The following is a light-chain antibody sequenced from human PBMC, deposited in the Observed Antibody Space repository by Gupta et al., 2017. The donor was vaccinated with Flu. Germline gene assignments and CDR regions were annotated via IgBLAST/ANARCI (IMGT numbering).Light chain of an antibody. V-gene: IGLV2-14*01. Sequence: QTALPQPASVSGSPGQSPTISCTGTTSDIGAYNYVSWYQQHPVVAPKLIIYEVNKRPSGVASRFSGSESVNTASLTISVLQEEDEADYYCVSDTTTSRLVFGGGTSLPVL. CDR1: TSDIGAYNY. CDR3: VSDTTTSRLV. CDR2: EVN. J-gene: IGLJ3*02.